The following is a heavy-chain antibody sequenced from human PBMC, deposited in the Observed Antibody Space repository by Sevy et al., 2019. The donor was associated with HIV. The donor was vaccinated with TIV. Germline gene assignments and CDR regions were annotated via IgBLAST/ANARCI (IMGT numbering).Heavy chain of an antibody. CDR1: GFTLDGVA. D-gene: IGHD7-27*01. J-gene: IGHJ6*03. V-gene: IGHV3-23*01. CDR2: RSQGGNTA. Sequence: GGSLRLSCAASGFTLDGVALNWVRQAPGKGLEWVAGRSQGGNTANYADSVWGRFTIARDTSKNMLYLQMNSLRAEDTAMYFCAKRNSAIWGEANLDIGGKGAMVTVSS. CDR3: AKRNSAIWGEANLDI.